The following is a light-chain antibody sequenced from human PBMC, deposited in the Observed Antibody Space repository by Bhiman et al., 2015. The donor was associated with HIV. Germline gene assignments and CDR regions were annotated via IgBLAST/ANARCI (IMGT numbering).Light chain of an antibody. V-gene: IGLV2-14*03. CDR3: SSYTSSNTYV. J-gene: IGLJ1*01. CDR1: SGDVGGYNY. CDR2: DVS. Sequence: QSALTQPASVSGSPGQSITISCTGTSGDVGGYNYVAWFQQHPAKAPKLMIYDVSNRPSGVSNRFSASKSGNTASLTVSGLQAEDEADYYCSSYTSSNTYVFGTVTKVTVL.